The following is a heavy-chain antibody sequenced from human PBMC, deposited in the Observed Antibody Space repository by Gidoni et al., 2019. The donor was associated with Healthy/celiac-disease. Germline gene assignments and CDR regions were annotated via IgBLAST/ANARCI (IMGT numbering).Heavy chain of an antibody. Sequence: EVQLVESGGGLVKHGGSLRLYCAASGFTFSKAWMSGVRQATGKGLEGVGSIKSKTDGGITDYAAPVKGIFTISRDDSKNTLYLQMNILKTEDTAVYYCTTEGLTLPAAPAYWCQGTLVTVSS. CDR1: GFTFSKAW. D-gene: IGHD2-2*01. J-gene: IGHJ4*02. CDR2: IKSKTDGGIT. CDR3: TTEGLTLPAAPAY. V-gene: IGHV3-15*01.